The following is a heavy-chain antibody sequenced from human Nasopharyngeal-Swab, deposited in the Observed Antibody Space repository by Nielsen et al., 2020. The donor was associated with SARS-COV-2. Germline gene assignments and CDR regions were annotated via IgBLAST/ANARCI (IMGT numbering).Heavy chain of an antibody. CDR2: IIPIFGTA. CDR3: ASWVGDYEFDY. CDR1: GGSFSSYA. J-gene: IGHJ4*02. V-gene: IGHV1-69*13. D-gene: IGHD4-17*01. Sequence: SVKVSCKASGGSFSSYAISWVRQAPGQGLEWMGGIIPIFGTANYTQKFQGRVTITADESTSTAYMELSSLRSEDTAVYYCASWVGDYEFDYWGQGTLVTVSS.